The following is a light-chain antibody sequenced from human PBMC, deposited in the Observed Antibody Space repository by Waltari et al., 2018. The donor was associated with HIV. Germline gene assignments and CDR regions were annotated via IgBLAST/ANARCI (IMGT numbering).Light chain of an antibody. CDR3: QQYYSTPLT. V-gene: IGKV4-1*01. CDR1: QSVLYSSNNKNY. Sequence: DIVMTQSPDSLVVSMGERATINCKSSQSVLYSSNNKNYLSWYQQKLGQPPNLLIYWASTQESGVPDRFSGSGSGTDFTLTISSLQAEDVAVYYCQQYYSTPLTFGQGTKVEIK. CDR2: WAS. J-gene: IGKJ1*01.